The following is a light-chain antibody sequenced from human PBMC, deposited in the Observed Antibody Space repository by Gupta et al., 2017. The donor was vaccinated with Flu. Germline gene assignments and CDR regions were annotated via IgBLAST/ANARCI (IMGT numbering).Light chain of an antibody. V-gene: IGLV3-27*01. CDR3: YCAAANNWV. J-gene: IGLJ3*02. CDR1: ILAKKY. CDR2: KDS. Sequence: SYELTQTSSVSVSPGQTARITCSGNILAKKYVRWFQQKPGQAPVVVIYKDSERPSGIPDRFSGSSSGTTVTLTISGAQFEDEADYYCYCAAANNWVFDGGTKLTVL.